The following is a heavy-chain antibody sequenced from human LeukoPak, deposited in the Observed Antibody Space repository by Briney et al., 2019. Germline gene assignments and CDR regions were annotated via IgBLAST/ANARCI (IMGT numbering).Heavy chain of an antibody. CDR1: GFTFSSYG. CDR3: AKDLYSGSYTSDY. D-gene: IGHD1-26*01. Sequence: GRSLRLSCAASGFTFSSYGIHWVRQAPGKGLEWVAVKWYDGSNKYYADSVKGRFTISRDNSKNTLYLQMNSLRAEDTAVYYCAKDLYSGSYTSDYWGQGTLVTVSS. V-gene: IGHV3-33*06. CDR2: KWYDGSNK. J-gene: IGHJ4*02.